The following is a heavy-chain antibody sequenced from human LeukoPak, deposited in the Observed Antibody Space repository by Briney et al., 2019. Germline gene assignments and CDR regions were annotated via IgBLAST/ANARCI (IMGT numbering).Heavy chain of an antibody. CDR2: INCDDGST. V-gene: IGHV1-46*01. D-gene: IGHD6-13*01. CDR3: ARAPRNSSTMLDL. Sequence: ASVTVSCTASGYTFTSCWIQWVRQAPGQGLEWMGLINCDDGSTAYAPKFQGRVIMTRDTSTSTAYMDLSSLRSDDTAVYHCARAPRNSSTMLDLWGQGTLVSVSS. J-gene: IGHJ5*02. CDR1: GYTFTSCW.